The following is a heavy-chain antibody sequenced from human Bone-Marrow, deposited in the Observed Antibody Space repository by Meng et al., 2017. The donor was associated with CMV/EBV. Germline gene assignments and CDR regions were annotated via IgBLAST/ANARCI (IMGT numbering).Heavy chain of an antibody. Sequence: SVKVSCKASGGTFSSYAISWVRQAPGQGLEWMGGIIPIFGTANYAQKFQGRVTITTDESTSTAYMELMSMRSEDTAVYYCARYGIAAAGRGGDYYYGMDVWGQGTTVTVSS. V-gene: IGHV1-69*05. D-gene: IGHD6-13*01. J-gene: IGHJ6*02. CDR3: ARYGIAAAGRGGDYYYGMDV. CDR2: IIPIFGTA. CDR1: GGTFSSYA.